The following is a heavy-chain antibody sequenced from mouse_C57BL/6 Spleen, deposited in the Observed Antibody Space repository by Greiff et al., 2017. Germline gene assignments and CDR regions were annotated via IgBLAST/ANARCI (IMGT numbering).Heavy chain of an antibody. D-gene: IGHD1-1*02. J-gene: IGHJ2*01. CDR1: GFTFSSYG. Sequence: EVKLVESGGDLVKPGGSLKVSCAASGFTFSSYGMSWVRQTPDKRLEWVATIRSGGSYTYYPDSVKGRLPISRDNAKNTRYLQMSSLKSEDTARDYCARLVEGCYFDDWGQGTTLTVSS. V-gene: IGHV5-6*01. CDR3: ARLVEGCYFDD. CDR2: IRSGGSYT.